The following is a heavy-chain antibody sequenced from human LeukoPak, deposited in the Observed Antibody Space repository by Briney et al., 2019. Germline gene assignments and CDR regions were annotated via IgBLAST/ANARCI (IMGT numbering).Heavy chain of an antibody. CDR2: INPNSGGT. Sequence: ASVKVSCKASGYTFTGYYMHWVRQAPGQGLEWMGWINPNSGGTNYAQKFQGRVTMTRDTSISTAYMELSRLRSDDTAVYYCARSRVDIVATTLTNWGQGTLVTVSS. V-gene: IGHV1-2*02. CDR3: ARSRVDIVATTLTN. D-gene: IGHD5-12*01. J-gene: IGHJ4*02. CDR1: GYTFTGYY.